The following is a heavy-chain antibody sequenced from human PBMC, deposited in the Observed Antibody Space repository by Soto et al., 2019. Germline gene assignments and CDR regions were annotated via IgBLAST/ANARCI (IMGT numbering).Heavy chain of an antibody. CDR2: ISGSGGST. J-gene: IGHJ4*02. V-gene: IGHV3-23*01. CDR1: GFTFSSYA. CDR3: ATDSSGWPRGSY. Sequence: GGSLRLSCAASGFTFSSYAMSWVRQAPGKGLEWVSAISGSGGSTYYADSVKGRFTISRDNSKNTLYLQMNSLRAEDTAVYYCATDSSGWPRGSYWGQGTLVTVSS. D-gene: IGHD6-19*01.